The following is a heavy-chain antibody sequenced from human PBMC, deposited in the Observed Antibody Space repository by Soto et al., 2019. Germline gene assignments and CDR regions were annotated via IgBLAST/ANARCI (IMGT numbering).Heavy chain of an antibody. J-gene: IGHJ4*02. CDR1: GYTLRNYA. CDR3: TSDLNAGNPFDY. Sequence: QVQLVQSGAEVKKPGASVRVSCKPSGYTLRNYAIHWVRQAAGQSLEWLAWIDPGSGRATYSQKVQGRIIVTRDNSATTSHMDLTSLPSVDTVVYFCTSDLNAGNPFDYWGQRALVIVSS. CDR2: IDPGSGRA. D-gene: IGHD1-1*01. V-gene: IGHV1-3*01.